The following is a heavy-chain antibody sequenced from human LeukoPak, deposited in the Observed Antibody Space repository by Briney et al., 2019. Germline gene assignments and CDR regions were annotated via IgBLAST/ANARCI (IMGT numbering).Heavy chain of an antibody. D-gene: IGHD6-13*01. Sequence: GGSLRLSCAASGFTFSSYAMHWVRQAPGKGLEWVAVISYDGSNKYYADSVKGRFTISRDNSKNTLYLRMNSLRAEDTAVYYCARDPKLAAAGTLDYWGQGTLVTVSS. V-gene: IGHV3-30-3*01. CDR2: ISYDGSNK. J-gene: IGHJ4*02. CDR3: ARDPKLAAAGTLDY. CDR1: GFTFSSYA.